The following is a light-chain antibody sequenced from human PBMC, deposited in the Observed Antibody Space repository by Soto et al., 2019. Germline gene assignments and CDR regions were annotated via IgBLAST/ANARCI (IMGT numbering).Light chain of an antibody. CDR1: SSNIAGNT. J-gene: IGLJ2*01. Sequence: QSALTQPPSLSGTPGQRVTISCSGSSSNIAGNTVHWYQHLPGTAPKLLIYINDQRPSGVPGRFSASTSGTSASLAISGLQSDDEADYYCQSFDKYLSAVVFGGGTKVTVL. V-gene: IGLV1-44*01. CDR2: IND. CDR3: QSFDKYLSAVV.